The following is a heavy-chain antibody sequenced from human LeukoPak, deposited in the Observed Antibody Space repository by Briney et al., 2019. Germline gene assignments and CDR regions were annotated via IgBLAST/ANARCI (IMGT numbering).Heavy chain of an antibody. CDR1: GFTFSSYG. D-gene: IGHD3-22*01. V-gene: IGHV3-30*02. Sequence: GGSLRLSCAASGFTFSSYGMHWVRQAPGKGLEWVAFIQYDGSNKYYADSVKGRFTISRDNSKNTLYLQMNSLRAEDTAVYYCARDRGGYYYDSSGYYNGFDYWGQGTLVTVSS. J-gene: IGHJ4*02. CDR2: IQYDGSNK. CDR3: ARDRGGYYYDSSGYYNGFDY.